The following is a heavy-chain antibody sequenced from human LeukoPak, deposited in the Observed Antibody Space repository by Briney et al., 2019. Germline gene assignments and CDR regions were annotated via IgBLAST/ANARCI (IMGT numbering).Heavy chain of an antibody. J-gene: IGHJ3*02. V-gene: IGHV3-72*01. CDR2: SRHKAKRYST. CDR1: GFTLGDHY. CDR3: TRVLAAAADALDI. D-gene: IGHD6-13*01. Sequence: PGGSLRLSCAASGFTLGDHYMDWVRQAPGKGLEWVGRSRHKAKRYSTEYAASVKGRFTISRDDSKNSLYLQMNSLKTEDTAVYYCTRVLAAAADALDIWGQGTMVTVPS.